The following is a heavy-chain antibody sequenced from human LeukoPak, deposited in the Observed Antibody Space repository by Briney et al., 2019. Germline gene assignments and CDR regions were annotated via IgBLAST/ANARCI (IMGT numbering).Heavy chain of an antibody. V-gene: IGHV4-4*02. CDR1: GGSISSSNW. CDR3: ARDQGSQGAFDI. D-gene: IGHD1-26*01. Sequence: PSETLSFTCAVSGGSISSSNWWSWVRQPPGKGLEWIGEIYHSGSTNYNPSLKSRVTISVDKSKNQFSLKLSSVTAADTAVYYCARDQGSQGAFDIWGQGTMVTVSS. CDR2: IYHSGST. J-gene: IGHJ3*02.